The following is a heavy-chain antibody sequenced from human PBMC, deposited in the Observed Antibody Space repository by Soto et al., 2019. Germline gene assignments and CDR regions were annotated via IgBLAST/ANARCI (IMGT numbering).Heavy chain of an antibody. CDR1: GGSISSGGYY. D-gene: IGHD2-2*01. V-gene: IGHV4-31*03. J-gene: IGHJ5*02. CDR3: ARNIVVVPAAPGYFFDP. Sequence: SETLSLTCTVSGGSISSGGYYWSWIRQHPGKGLEWIGCIYYSGSTYYNPSLKSRVTISVDTSKNQFSLKLSSVTAADTAVYYCARNIVVVPAAPGYFFDPWGQGTLVTVSS. CDR2: IYYSGST.